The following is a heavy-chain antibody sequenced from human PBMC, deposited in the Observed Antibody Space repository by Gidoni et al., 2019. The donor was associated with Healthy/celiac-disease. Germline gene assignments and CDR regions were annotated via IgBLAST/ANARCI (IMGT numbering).Heavy chain of an antibody. CDR1: GGSIRSSSYY. J-gene: IGHJ5*02. V-gene: IGHV4-39*01. Sequence: QLQLQESGPGLVKPSETLSPTCTVSGGSIRSSSYYWGWIRQPPGKGLEWIGSSYYSGSTYYNPSLKSRVTISVDTSKNQFSLKLSSVTAADTAVYYCARQIIVVVVAATQFGFDPWGQGTLVTVSS. CDR3: ARQIIVVVVAATQFGFDP. D-gene: IGHD2-15*01. CDR2: SYYSGST.